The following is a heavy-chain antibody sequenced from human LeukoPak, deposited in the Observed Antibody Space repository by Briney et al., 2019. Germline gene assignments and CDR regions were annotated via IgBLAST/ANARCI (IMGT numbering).Heavy chain of an antibody. D-gene: IGHD4-11*01. J-gene: IGHJ3*02. Sequence: PGGSLRLSCAASGFTFSDYYMTWVRQAPGKGLEWVSYISSSGSSIYYADSVKGRFTISRDNAKSSLSLQMNSLRAEDSAVYYCARVRRTDYSISDVFDISGQGTMVTVFS. CDR3: ARVRRTDYSISDVFDI. V-gene: IGHV3-11*04. CDR1: GFTFSDYY. CDR2: ISSSGSSI.